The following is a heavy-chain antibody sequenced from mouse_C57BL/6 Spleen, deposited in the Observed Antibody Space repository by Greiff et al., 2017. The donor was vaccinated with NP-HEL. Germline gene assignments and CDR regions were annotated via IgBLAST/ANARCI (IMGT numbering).Heavy chain of an antibody. Sequence: QVQLQQSGAELVKPGASVKISCKASGYAFSSYWMNWVKQRPGKGLEWIGQIYPGDGDTNYNGKFKGKATLTADKSSSTAYMQLSSLTSEDSAVYFCARSGYDYSWFAYWGQGTLVTVSA. D-gene: IGHD2-4*01. V-gene: IGHV1-80*01. J-gene: IGHJ3*01. CDR1: GYAFSSYW. CDR2: IYPGDGDT. CDR3: ARSGYDYSWFAY.